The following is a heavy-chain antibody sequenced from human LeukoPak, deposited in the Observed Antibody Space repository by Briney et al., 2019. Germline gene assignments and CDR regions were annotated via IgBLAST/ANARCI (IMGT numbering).Heavy chain of an antibody. J-gene: IGHJ5*02. CDR3: ARVSGSFTDNWFDP. V-gene: IGHV4-61*02. Sequence: SETLSLTCTVSGGSISSGSYHCSWIRQPAGQGLEWIGRIYTSGSTNYNPSLKSRVTISLDTSKYQFSLKLSSVTAADTAVYHCARVSGSFTDNWFDPWGQGTLVTVSS. CDR1: GGSISSGSYH. D-gene: IGHD1-26*01. CDR2: IYTSGST.